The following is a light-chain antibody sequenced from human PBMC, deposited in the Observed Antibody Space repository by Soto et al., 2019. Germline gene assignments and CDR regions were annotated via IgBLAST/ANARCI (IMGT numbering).Light chain of an antibody. J-gene: IGKJ1*01. CDR3: QQYNSYSPWT. V-gene: IGKV3-15*01. CDR1: ESVRSK. Sequence: EIVMTQSPATLSVSPGEGVTLSCRASESVRSKVAWYQQKPGQAPRLLIYGASPRATGVPARFSGSGSGTLFTLTISSLQSEDFATYYCQQYNSYSPWTFGQATKVDIK. CDR2: GAS.